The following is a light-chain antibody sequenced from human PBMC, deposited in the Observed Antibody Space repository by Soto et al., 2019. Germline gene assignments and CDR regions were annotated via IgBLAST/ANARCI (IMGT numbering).Light chain of an antibody. CDR1: SSDVGSYNL. CDR3: SSYTSSSIL. CDR2: DVS. J-gene: IGLJ1*01. Sequence: QSVLTQPASVSGSPGQSITISCTGTSSDVGSYNLVSWYQQHPGKAPKLMIYDVSNRPSGVSNRFSGSKSGNTASLTISGLQAEDEADYYCSSYTSSSILFGTGTKVTVL. V-gene: IGLV2-14*02.